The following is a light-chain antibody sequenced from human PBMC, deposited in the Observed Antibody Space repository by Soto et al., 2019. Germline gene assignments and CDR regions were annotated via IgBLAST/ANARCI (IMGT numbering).Light chain of an antibody. V-gene: IGKV3-20*01. CDR1: QGVNPNP. Sequence: EIVLTQSPGTLSLSPGERATLSCRASQGVNPNPLAWYQQKPGQAPRLPIYGASSRATGIPDRFSGSGSGTEFTLTVSRLEPEDFAVYYCQQYGRSPFTFGPGTKVDIK. CDR3: QQYGRSPFT. J-gene: IGKJ3*01. CDR2: GAS.